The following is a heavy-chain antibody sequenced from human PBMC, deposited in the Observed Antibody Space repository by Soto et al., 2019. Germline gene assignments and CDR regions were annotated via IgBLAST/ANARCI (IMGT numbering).Heavy chain of an antibody. CDR2: IKSDGSGT. Sequence: EVQLVESGGGLVQPGGSLRLSCAASGFTFSSYWMHWVRQAPGKGLVWVSRIKSDGSGTSYADSVKGRLTISRDNAKNTLDLQMNSLRAEDTAVYYCARGDGDYYDGNGYLGRHWGQGTLVTVSS. CDR3: ARGDGDYYDGNGYLGRH. D-gene: IGHD3-22*01. J-gene: IGHJ4*02. V-gene: IGHV3-74*01. CDR1: GFTFSSYW.